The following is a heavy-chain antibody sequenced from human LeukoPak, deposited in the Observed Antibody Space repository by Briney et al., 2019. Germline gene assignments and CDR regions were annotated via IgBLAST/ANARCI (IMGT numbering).Heavy chain of an antibody. CDR1: GFTFSDYY. D-gene: IGHD1-14*01. CDR3: TRYNNDHFDY. Sequence: GGSLRLSCAASGFTFSDYYMSWIRQAPGKGLEWVAVIAYDGSRAFYADSVKGRFTISRDNSKNTMSVQMDDLRAEDTAVYYCTRYNNDHFDYWGQGTLVTVSS. V-gene: IGHV3-33*08. J-gene: IGHJ4*02. CDR2: IAYDGSRA.